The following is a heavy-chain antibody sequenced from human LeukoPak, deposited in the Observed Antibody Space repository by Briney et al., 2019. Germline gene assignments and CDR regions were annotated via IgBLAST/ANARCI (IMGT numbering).Heavy chain of an antibody. CDR1: GFTFSSYG. CDR3: AKSELVVPDDYYYYYMDV. J-gene: IGHJ6*03. D-gene: IGHD2-2*01. CDR2: ISGSGGST. V-gene: IGHV3-23*01. Sequence: GGSLRLSCAASGFTFSSYGMSWVRQAPGKGLEWVSAISGSGGSTYYADSVKGRFTISRDNSKNTLYLQMNSLRAEDTAVYYCAKSELVVPDDYYYYYMDVWGKGTTVTISS.